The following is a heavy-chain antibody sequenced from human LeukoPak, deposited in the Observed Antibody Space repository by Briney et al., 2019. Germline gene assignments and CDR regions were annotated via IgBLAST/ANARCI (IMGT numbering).Heavy chain of an antibody. V-gene: IGHV3-23*01. D-gene: IGHD6-6*01. CDR3: AKTKYTSSSAPSDY. J-gene: IGHJ4*02. CDR2: ISGSGGST. Sequence: GGSLRLSCAASGFTFSSYAMSWVRQAPGNGLEWVSAISGSGGSTYYADSVKGRFTISRDNSKNTLYLQMNSLRAEDTAVYYCAKTKYTSSSAPSDYWGQGTLVTVSS. CDR1: GFTFSSYA.